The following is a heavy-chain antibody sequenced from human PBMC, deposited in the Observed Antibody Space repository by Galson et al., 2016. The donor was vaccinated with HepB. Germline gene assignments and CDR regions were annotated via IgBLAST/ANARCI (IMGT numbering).Heavy chain of an antibody. CDR1: GFSLSTSGVG. CDR3: ARRPIAATGRPFDY. J-gene: IGHJ4*02. CDR2: IYGNDDK. Sequence: PALVKPTQTLTLTCTFSGFSLSTSGVGVGWIRQPPGKALEWLALIYGNDDKRYSPSLKSRLTITQDTSKNQVVLTMTNMYPVDTAKYFCARRPIAATGRPFDYRGQGTLVTVSS. D-gene: IGHD6-13*01. V-gene: IGHV2-5*01.